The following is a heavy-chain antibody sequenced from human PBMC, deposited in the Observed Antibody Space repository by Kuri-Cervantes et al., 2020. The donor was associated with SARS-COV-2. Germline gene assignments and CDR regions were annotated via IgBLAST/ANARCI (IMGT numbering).Heavy chain of an antibody. D-gene: IGHD5-24*01. CDR2: INRDGSEK. CDR1: GFTFSSYW. Sequence: GGSLRLSCAASGFTFSSYWMSWVHQAPGKGLEWVANINRDGSEKYYVDSVKGRFTISRDNAKNSLYLQMNSLRAEDTAVYYCAKTVEMATIYYYYYGMDVWGQGTTVTVSS. V-gene: IGHV3-7*01. J-gene: IGHJ6*02. CDR3: AKTVEMATIYYYYYGMDV.